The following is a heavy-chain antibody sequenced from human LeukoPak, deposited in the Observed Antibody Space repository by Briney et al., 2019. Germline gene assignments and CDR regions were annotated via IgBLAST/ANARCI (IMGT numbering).Heavy chain of an antibody. CDR2: IVHSGNT. Sequence: SETLSLTCTVSGGSISSGTYYWGWIRQPPGKGLEWVGEIVHSGNTKYNPSLKSRVTISVDTSKNQFSLNLTSVTAADTAVYYCARFGSSTWYKGAFETWGQGTMVTVAS. V-gene: IGHV4-39*07. CDR3: ARFGSSTWYKGAFET. CDR1: GGSISSGTYY. J-gene: IGHJ3*02. D-gene: IGHD6-13*01.